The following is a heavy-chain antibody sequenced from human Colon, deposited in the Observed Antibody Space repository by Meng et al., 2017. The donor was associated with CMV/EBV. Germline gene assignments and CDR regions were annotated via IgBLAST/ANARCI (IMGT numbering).Heavy chain of an antibody. CDR1: GYTFTGYY. V-gene: IGHV1-2*02. Sequence: HVQLVPYGADVKKPVAAVKVSCKASGYTFTGYYMHWVRQAPGQGLEWMGWINPNSGGTNYAQKFQGRVTMTRDTSISTAYMELSRLRSDDTAVYYCARDLRVWFGEFKNWGQGTLVTVSS. J-gene: IGHJ4*02. CDR2: INPNSGGT. D-gene: IGHD3-10*01. CDR3: ARDLRVWFGEFKN.